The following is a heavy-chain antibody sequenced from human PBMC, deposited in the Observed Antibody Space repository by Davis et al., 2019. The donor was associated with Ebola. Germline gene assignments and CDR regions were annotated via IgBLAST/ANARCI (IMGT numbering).Heavy chain of an antibody. CDR1: GFTFSSYG. Sequence: GGSLRLSCAASGFTFSSYGMHWVRQAPGKGLEWVAVISYDGSNKYYADSVKGRFTISRDNSKNTLYLQMNSLRAEDTAVYYCARDLGSIAAGGYYYGMDVWGQGTTVTVSS. D-gene: IGHD6-6*01. CDR3: ARDLGSIAAGGYYYGMDV. V-gene: IGHV3-30*19. J-gene: IGHJ6*01. CDR2: ISYDGSNK.